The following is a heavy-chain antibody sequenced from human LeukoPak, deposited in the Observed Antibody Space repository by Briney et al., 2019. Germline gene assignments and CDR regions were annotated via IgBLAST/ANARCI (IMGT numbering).Heavy chain of an antibody. CDR3: ARVYYYDSSNAFDI. Sequence: GGSLRLSCAASGFTFSSYSMNWVRQAPGKGLEWVSHISSSSSTIYYADSVKGRFTISRDNAKKSLYLQMNSLRDEGTAVYYCARVYYYDSSNAFDIWGQGTMVTVSS. CDR2: ISSSSSTI. D-gene: IGHD3-22*01. J-gene: IGHJ3*02. V-gene: IGHV3-48*02. CDR1: GFTFSSYS.